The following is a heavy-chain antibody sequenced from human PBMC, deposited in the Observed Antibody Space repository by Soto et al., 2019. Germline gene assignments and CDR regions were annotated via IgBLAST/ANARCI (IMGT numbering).Heavy chain of an antibody. Sequence: PSETLSLTCAVSGGSISSGGYSWSWIRQPPGKGLEWIGYIYHSGSTYYNPSLKSRVTISVDRSKNQFSLKLSSVTAADTAVYYCARGYYDILTGYSGSNWFDPWGQGTLVTVSS. V-gene: IGHV4-30-2*01. CDR1: GGSISSGGYS. D-gene: IGHD3-9*01. J-gene: IGHJ5*02. CDR3: ARGYYDILTGYSGSNWFDP. CDR2: IYHSGST.